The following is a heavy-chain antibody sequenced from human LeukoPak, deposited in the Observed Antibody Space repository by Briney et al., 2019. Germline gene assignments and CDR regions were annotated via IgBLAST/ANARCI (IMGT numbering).Heavy chain of an antibody. CDR3: AKTGCSSITCYTNC. CDR2: INWNGGST. J-gene: IGHJ4*02. V-gene: IGHV3-20*04. Sequence: GGSLRLSCAASGFTFDDYGMSWVRQAPGKGLEWVSGINWNGGSTGYADSVKGRFAVSRDNAKNSLYLQMGSLRAEDTALYYCAKTGCSSITCYTNCWGRGTLVTVSS. CDR1: GFTFDDYG. D-gene: IGHD2-2*02.